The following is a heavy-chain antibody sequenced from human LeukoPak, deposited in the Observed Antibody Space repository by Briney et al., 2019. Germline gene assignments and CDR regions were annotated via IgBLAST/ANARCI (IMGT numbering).Heavy chain of an antibody. Sequence: SETLSLTCTVSGGSISSSSYYWGWIRQPPGKGLEWIGSIYYSGSTYYNPSLKSRVTISVDTSKNQFSLKLSSVTAADTAVYYCARGYYDFWSGYWPKNWFDPWGQGTLVTVSS. CDR3: ARGYYDFWSGYWPKNWFDP. CDR2: IYYSGST. J-gene: IGHJ5*02. CDR1: GGSISSSSYY. D-gene: IGHD3-3*01. V-gene: IGHV4-39*01.